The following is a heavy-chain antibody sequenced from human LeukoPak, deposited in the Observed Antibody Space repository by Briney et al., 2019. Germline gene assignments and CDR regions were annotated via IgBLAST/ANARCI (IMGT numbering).Heavy chain of an antibody. CDR2: FCLGRDT. Sequence: SETLSLTCTVSGDSVTNDFFWGWVRQPPGKELEWIGSFCLGRDTYYRPSLKSRVTISVDTSKNQFSLNLNSVTAADTAVYHCARWASISREPGGFFDHWGQGTLVTVSS. J-gene: IGHJ4*02. D-gene: IGHD1-14*01. V-gene: IGHV4-38-2*02. CDR3: ARWASISREPGGFFDH. CDR1: GDSVTNDFF.